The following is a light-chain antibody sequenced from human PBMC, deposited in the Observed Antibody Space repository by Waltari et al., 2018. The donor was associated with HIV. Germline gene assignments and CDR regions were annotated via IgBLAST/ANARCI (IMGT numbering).Light chain of an antibody. V-gene: IGLV2-11*01. Sequence: QPALTQPRAVAGSPGQSVTTPCTGRSSDVGGYHYVPWYQPHPTKAPKLIIYDVSERPSGVPDRFSGSKSGNRASLTISVLQAEDEADYYGYSYAVGLLFGGGTKLTVL. CDR3: YSYAVGLL. CDR2: DVS. CDR1: SSDVGGYHY. J-gene: IGLJ2*01.